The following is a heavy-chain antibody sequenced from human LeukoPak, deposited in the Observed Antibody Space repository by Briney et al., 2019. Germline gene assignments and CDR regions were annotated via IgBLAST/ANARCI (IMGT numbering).Heavy chain of an antibody. J-gene: IGHJ4*02. CDR3: TADTKLGDFDY. D-gene: IGHD7-27*01. Sequence: ASVKVFCKASGYTFTDYYMHWVRQAPGQGLGWMGRINPNSGGTNYAQKFQGRVNMTRDTSIRIGYMELSRLKSDDTTVYYCTADTKLGDFDYWGQGTLVTVSS. V-gene: IGHV1-2*06. CDR2: INPNSGGT. CDR1: GYTFTDYY.